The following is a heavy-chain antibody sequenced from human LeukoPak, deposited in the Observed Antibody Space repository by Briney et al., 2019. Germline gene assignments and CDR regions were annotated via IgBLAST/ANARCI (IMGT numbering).Heavy chain of an antibody. V-gene: IGHV3-7*01. D-gene: IGHD3-22*01. CDR1: GFTFSNYW. CDR3: ARSETTYYYDSSVYFYYYYGMDV. CDR2: IKQDGSEK. J-gene: IGHJ6*02. Sequence: PGGSPRLSCAASGFTFSNYWMTRVRQAPGKGLEWVANIKQDGSEKYYVDSVKGRFTISRDNAKNSLYLQMNSLRAEDTAVYYCARSETTYYYDSSVYFYYYYGMDVWGQGTTVTVSS.